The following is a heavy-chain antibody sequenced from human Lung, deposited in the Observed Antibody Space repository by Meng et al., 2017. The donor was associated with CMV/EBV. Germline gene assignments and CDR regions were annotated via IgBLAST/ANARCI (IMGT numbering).Heavy chain of an antibody. CDR2: IRGKPQGGST. CDR1: GFSSSNYA. CDR3: ATVVPDPPLYDSIDGIHI. D-gene: IGHD3-3*01. Sequence: GGSXRLXCAVSGFSSSNYALSWVRQAPGKGLEWVGLIRGKPQGGSTEYAASVKGRFTISRDSAKSVAYLQMNSLKAEDTAVYYCATVVPDPPLYDSIDGIHIWGQGTXVTCSS. V-gene: IGHV3-49*04. J-gene: IGHJ3*02.